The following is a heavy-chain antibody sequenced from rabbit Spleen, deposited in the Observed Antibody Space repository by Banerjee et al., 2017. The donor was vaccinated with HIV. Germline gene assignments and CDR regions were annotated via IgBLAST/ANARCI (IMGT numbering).Heavy chain of an antibody. V-gene: IGHV1S45*01. CDR2: IDVGSSGFT. CDR1: GFSFSGSYW. J-gene: IGHJ6*01. D-gene: IGHD8-1*01. Sequence: QEQLVESGGGLVKPGASLTLTCTASGFSFSGSYWICWVRQAPGKGLEWIGCIDVGSSGFTYFANWAKGRFTISKTSSTTVTLQVTSLTAADTATYFCARDTGSSFSSYGMDLWGPGTLVTVS. CDR3: ARDTGSSFSSYGMDL.